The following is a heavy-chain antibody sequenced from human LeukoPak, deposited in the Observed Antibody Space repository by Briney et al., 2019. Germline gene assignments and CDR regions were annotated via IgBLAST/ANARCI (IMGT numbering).Heavy chain of an antibody. CDR2: IFTSGIT. D-gene: IGHD2-21*01. J-gene: IGHJ6*03. Sequence: PSETLSLTCTVSAGSISSYYWSWIRKPARKGLEGIGRIFTSGITHYNPSLKSRVTMSVDTSKNQFSLRLSSVTAADTAVYFCARVFDKDVWGKGTTVTISS. V-gene: IGHV4-4*07. CDR3: ARVFDKDV. CDR1: AGSISSYY.